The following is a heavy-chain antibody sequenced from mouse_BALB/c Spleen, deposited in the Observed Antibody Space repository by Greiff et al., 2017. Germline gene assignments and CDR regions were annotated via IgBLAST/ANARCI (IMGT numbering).Heavy chain of an antibody. CDR2: ISSGGSYT. D-gene: IGHD1-1*01. Sequence: EVQVVESGGGLVKPGGSLKLSCAASGFTFSSYAMSWVRQTPEKRLEWVATISSGGSYTYYPDSVKGRFTISRDNAKNTLYLQMSSLRSEDTAMYYCARGFTTVEDWYFDVWGAGTTVTVSS. CDR1: GFTFSSYA. V-gene: IGHV5-9-3*01. CDR3: ARGFTTVEDWYFDV. J-gene: IGHJ1*01.